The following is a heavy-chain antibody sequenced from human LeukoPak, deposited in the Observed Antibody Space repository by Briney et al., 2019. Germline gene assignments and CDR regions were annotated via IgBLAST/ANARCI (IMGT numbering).Heavy chain of an antibody. D-gene: IGHD1-1*01. CDR3: ARRQLSNYYYYGMDV. CDR2: IYYSGST. Sequence: PSETLSLTCTVSGDSISGYYWSWIRQPPGKGLEWIGYIYYSGSTNYNPSLKSRVTISVDTSKNQFTLKLSSVTAADTAVYYCARRQLSNYYYYGMDVWGQGTTVTVSS. J-gene: IGHJ6*02. V-gene: IGHV4-59*08. CDR1: GDSISGYY.